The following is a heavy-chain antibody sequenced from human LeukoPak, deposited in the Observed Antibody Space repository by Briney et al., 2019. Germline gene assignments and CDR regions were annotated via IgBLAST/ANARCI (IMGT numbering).Heavy chain of an antibody. J-gene: IGHJ3*02. CDR2: IYYTGST. D-gene: IGHD3-10*01. CDR3: AREVGFAFDI. Sequence: PSETLSLTCTVSGGSISSYYWSWIRQPPGKGLEWVGYIYYTGSTSYNPSLKSRVTISVDTSKNQFSLKLSSVTAADTAVYYCAREVGFAFDIWGQGTMVTVSS. CDR1: GGSISSYY. V-gene: IGHV4-59*01.